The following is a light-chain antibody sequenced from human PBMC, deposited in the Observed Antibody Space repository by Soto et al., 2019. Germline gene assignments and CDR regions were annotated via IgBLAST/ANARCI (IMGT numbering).Light chain of an antibody. CDR3: QQRSNWPPIT. Sequence: EIGMTQSPATLSVSQGERATLSCRASQRLSSNLAWYQQKPGQAPRLLIYGVSTMATGVPARFSGSGSGTEFILTISSRVPEDFTVYYCQQRSNWPPITFGQGTRLEIK. CDR2: GVS. V-gene: IGKV3-11*01. J-gene: IGKJ5*01. CDR1: QRLSSN.